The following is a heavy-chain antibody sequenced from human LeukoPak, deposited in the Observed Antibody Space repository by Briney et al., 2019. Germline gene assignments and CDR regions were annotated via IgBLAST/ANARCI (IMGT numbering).Heavy chain of an antibody. V-gene: IGHV4-39*07. J-gene: IGHJ4*02. D-gene: IGHD1-26*01. CDR3: ARVRVGATTPPDY. Sequence: SETLSLTCSVSGGSISTTNYYWGWIRQPPGKGLEWIGSIYYSGSTYYNPSLKSRVTISVDTSKNQFSLKLSSVTAADTAVYYCARVRVGATTPPDYWGQGTLVTVSS. CDR2: IYYSGST. CDR1: GGSISTTNYY.